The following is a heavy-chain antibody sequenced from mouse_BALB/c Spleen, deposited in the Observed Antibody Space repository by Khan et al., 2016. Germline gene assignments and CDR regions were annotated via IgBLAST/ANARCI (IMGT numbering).Heavy chain of an antibody. CDR2: INPHTGYT. V-gene: IGHV1-7*01. CDR1: GYTFTSYW. J-gene: IGHJ2*01. CDR3: TRGDY. Sequence: QVQLKQSGPELAKPGASVKMSCKASGYTFTSYWMHWVKQRPGQGLEWIGYINPHTGYTDYNQKFKDKATLTADKSSSTAYMQLSSLTSEDSAVYYCTRGDYWGQGTTLTVSS.